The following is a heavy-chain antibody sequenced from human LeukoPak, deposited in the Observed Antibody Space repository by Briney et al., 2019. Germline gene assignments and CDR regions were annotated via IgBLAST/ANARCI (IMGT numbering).Heavy chain of an antibody. CDR1: GDSITSRNW. J-gene: IGHJ4*02. V-gene: IGHV4-4*02. Sequence: SATLSLTCSVSGDSITSRNWWTWVRQTPEKGLEWIGEIFHTGSTNYNPSVEGRVTISIDKSKNQFSLMLTSVTAADTALYYCARHRRNSGYVFHFDYWGQGTLVTVSS. D-gene: IGHD5-12*01. CDR3: ARHRRNSGYVFHFDY. CDR2: IFHTGST.